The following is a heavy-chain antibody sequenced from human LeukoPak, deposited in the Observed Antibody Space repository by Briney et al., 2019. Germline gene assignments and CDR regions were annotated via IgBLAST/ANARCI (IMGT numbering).Heavy chain of an antibody. CDR3: ARHVSMTILFFDY. J-gene: IGHJ4*02. CDR1: GGSISSYY. Sequence: ASETLSLTCTVSGGSISSYYWSWIRQPPGKGLEWIGYIYYSGSTNYNPSLKSRVTISVDTSKNQFSLKLSSVTAADTAVYYCARHVSMTILFFDYWGQGTLVTVSS. V-gene: IGHV4-59*08. CDR2: IYYSGST. D-gene: IGHD4/OR15-4a*01.